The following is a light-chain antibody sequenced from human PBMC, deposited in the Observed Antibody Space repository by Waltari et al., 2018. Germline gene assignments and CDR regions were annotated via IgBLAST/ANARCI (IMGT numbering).Light chain of an antibody. CDR3: QQSYSQTRT. CDR2: AAS. V-gene: IGKV1-39*01. J-gene: IGKJ1*01. CDR1: QSISSY. Sequence: DIQMTQSPSSLSASVGDRVTITCRASQSISSYLSWYQQKPGRAPKLLIYAASSLESGVPSRFSGSGSGRDFTLIISSLQPEDFATYSCQQSYSQTRTFGQGTKVGNQ.